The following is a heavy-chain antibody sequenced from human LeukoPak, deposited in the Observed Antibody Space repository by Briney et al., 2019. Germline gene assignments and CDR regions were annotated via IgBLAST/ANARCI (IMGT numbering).Heavy chain of an antibody. CDR3: ARGITYYYYYYGMDV. CDR1: GYTFTSYD. CDR2: MNPNSGNT. Sequence: ASVKVSCKASGYTFTSYDINWVRQATGQGLEWMGWMNPNSGNTGYAQKFQGRVTMTRNTSISTAYMELSSLRSEDTAVYYCARGITYYYYYYGMDVWGQGTTVTVSS. V-gene: IGHV1-8*01. J-gene: IGHJ6*02.